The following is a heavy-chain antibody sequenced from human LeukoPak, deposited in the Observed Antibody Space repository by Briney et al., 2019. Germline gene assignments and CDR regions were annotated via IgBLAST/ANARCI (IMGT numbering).Heavy chain of an antibody. D-gene: IGHD6-19*01. Sequence: SETLSLTCAVYGGSFSGYYWSWIRQPPGKGLEWIGEINHSGSTNYNPSLKSRVTISVDTSKNQFSLKLSSVTAADTAVYCCARGAVAGTDIGDYWGQGTLVTVSS. CDR2: INHSGST. CDR3: ARGAVAGTDIGDY. CDR1: GGSFSGYY. J-gene: IGHJ4*02. V-gene: IGHV4-34*01.